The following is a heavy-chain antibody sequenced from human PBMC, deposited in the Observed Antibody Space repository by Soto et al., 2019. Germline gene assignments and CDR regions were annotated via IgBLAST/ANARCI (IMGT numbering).Heavy chain of an antibody. Sequence: GESLKISCKGSGYSFTSYWIGWVRQMPGKGLEWMGIIYPGDSDTRYSPSFQGQVTISADKSISTAYLQWSSLKASDTAMYYCARQPYYYGWGSCGFVTWGKGTMVTVS. D-gene: IGHD3-10*01. J-gene: IGHJ3*02. V-gene: IGHV5-51*01. CDR1: GYSFTSYW. CDR3: ARQPYYYGWGSCGFVT. CDR2: IYPGDSDT.